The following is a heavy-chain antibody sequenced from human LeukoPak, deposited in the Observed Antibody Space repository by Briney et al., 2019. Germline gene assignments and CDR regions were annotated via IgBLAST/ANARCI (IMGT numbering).Heavy chain of an antibody. V-gene: IGHV4-61*02. D-gene: IGHD1-26*01. J-gene: IGHJ4*02. Sequence: SETLSLTCTVSRGYISSVHYYWSWIRQPAGKGLEWIGRIYTSGSTNYNPSLKSRVTMSVDTSKNQFSLKLSSVTAADTAVYYCTRDVVGASSDYFHYWGQGTLVTVSS. CDR2: IYTSGST. CDR3: TRDVVGASSDYFHY. CDR1: RGYISSVHYY.